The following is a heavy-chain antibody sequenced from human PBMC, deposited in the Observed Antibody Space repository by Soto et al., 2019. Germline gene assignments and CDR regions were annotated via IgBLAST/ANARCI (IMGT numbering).Heavy chain of an antibody. V-gene: IGHV2-5*02. D-gene: IGHD3-16*01. CDR3: PHTYPPAFDI. CDR2: IYWDDDK. Sequence: QITLKESGPTLVKPTQTLTLSCTFSGFSLSTNKVGVGWIRQPPGKALEWLALIYWDDDKRYRPSLESRLTITKDTSKNQVVLTMPNIDPVDTATYYCPHTYPPAFDIWGQGTMVTVSS. CDR1: GFSLSTNKVG. J-gene: IGHJ3*02.